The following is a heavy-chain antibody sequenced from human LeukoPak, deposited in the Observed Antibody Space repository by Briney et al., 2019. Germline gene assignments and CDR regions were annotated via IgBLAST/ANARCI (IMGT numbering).Heavy chain of an antibody. CDR3: AKDSSSSGWASTTDY. V-gene: IGHV3-23*01. D-gene: IGHD6-19*01. J-gene: IGHJ4*02. Sequence: QPGGSLRLSCAASGFTFTDYAMSWVRQVPGKGLEWVSTISGSGHSTYYTDSVKGRFTVSRDNSENTVFLQMNSLRAEDTAIYNCAKDSSSSGWASTTDYWGQGTLVTVSS. CDR1: GFTFTDYA. CDR2: ISGSGHST.